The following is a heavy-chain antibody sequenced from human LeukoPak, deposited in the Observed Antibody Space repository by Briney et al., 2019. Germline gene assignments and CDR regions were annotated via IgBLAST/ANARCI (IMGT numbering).Heavy chain of an antibody. CDR2: IYYSGST. Sequence: SETLSLTCTVYGGSISGYYWSWIRQPPGKGLEWIGYIYYSGSTNYNPSLKSRVAISVDTSKSQFSLKLSSVTAADTAVYYCARGGGYYDARFDYWGQGTLVTVSS. CDR1: GGSISGYY. V-gene: IGHV4-59*01. D-gene: IGHD3-22*01. J-gene: IGHJ4*02. CDR3: ARGGGYYDARFDY.